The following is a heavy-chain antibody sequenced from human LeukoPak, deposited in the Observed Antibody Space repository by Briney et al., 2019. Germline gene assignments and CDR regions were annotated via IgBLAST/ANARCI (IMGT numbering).Heavy chain of an antibody. V-gene: IGHV4-39*01. D-gene: IGHD3-22*01. CDR3: ARHRGDYDSSGYYWFDP. CDR2: IYYSGST. J-gene: IGHJ5*02. Sequence: KPSETLSLTCSVSGGSISSTTYYWAWIRQPPGKGLEWIGTIYYSGSTYYSPSLKSRVTISVDTSNNQFSLKLRSVTAADTAVYYCARHRGDYDSSGYYWFDPWSQGTLVTVSS. CDR1: GGSISSTTYY.